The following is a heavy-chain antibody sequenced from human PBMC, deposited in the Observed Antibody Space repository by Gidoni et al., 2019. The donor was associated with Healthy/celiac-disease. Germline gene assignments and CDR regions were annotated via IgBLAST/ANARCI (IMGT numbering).Heavy chain of an antibody. CDR1: GRSIRSGDYY. CDR2: IYYSGST. CDR3: ARVVGSGYDKYYFDY. Sequence: QVQLQESGPGLVKPSQTLSLPCTVSGRSIRSGDYYWSWIRQPPGKGLEWIGYIYYSGSTYYNPSLKSRVTISVDTSKNQFSLKLSSVTAADTAVYYCARVVGSGYDKYYFDYWGQGTLVTVSS. D-gene: IGHD5-12*01. V-gene: IGHV4-30-4*01. J-gene: IGHJ4*02.